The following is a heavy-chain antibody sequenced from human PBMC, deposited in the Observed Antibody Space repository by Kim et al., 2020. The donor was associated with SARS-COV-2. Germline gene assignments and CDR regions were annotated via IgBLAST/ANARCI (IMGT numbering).Heavy chain of an antibody. CDR1: GFDFSNSA. J-gene: IGHJ4*01. CDR3: VKYTSMAPTPKGYFDS. V-gene: IGHV3-64D*09. CDR2: ISFNGGGK. Sequence: GGSLRLSCSGSGFDFSNSAMHWVRQAPGKGLQFVSVISFNGGGKLYTDSVKGRFTISRDNSKNTLYLQMSSLRVDDTAVYYCVKYTSMAPTPKGYFDSWG. D-gene: IGHD4-17*01.